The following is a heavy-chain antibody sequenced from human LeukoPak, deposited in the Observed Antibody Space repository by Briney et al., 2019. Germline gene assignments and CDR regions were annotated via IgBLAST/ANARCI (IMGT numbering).Heavy chain of an antibody. D-gene: IGHD3-10*01. CDR1: GLTFRSYW. CDR3: ARGRGVDY. CDR2: IKQDGSEQ. Sequence: PGGSLRLSCAASGLTFRSYWMSWVRQTPGKGLEWVANIKQDGSEQYYVDSVKGRFTISRDNAKDSLYLQMNSLRVEDTAVYYCARGRGVDYWGQGTLVTVSS. J-gene: IGHJ4*02. V-gene: IGHV3-7*03.